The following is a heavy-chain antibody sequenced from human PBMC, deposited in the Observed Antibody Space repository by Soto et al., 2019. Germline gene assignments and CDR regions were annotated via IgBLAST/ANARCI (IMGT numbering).Heavy chain of an antibody. CDR1: GGSISSDGDYYR. J-gene: IGHJ4*02. CDR2: IYDSGSP. V-gene: IGHV4-31*03. Sequence: QLQLQESGPGLVSPSQTLSLTCTVSGGSISSDGDYYRWSWIRQHPGKGLEWIGYIYDSGSPYYHPYIESRGTVAVDTSKNQFSLKLSSLTAADTAGYYCARVRESYFDSWGQGILVTVSS. CDR3: ARVRESYFDS.